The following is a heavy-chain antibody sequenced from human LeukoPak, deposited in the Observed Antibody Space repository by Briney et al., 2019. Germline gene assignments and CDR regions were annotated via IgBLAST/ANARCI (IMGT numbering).Heavy chain of an antibody. CDR2: IGRSGSTK. CDR3: VREMGLVDMSTMIPGGAFDI. Sequence: GGSLRLSCAGSGLTFSAYEMHWVRQAPGKGLEWLPYIGRSGSTKHYTDSVKGRFTISRDNAKNSLYQQMNSLRAEDTAVYYCVREMGLVDMSTMIPGGAFDIWGQGTAVTVSS. CDR1: GLTFSAYE. D-gene: IGHD5-24*01. J-gene: IGHJ3*02. V-gene: IGHV3-48*03.